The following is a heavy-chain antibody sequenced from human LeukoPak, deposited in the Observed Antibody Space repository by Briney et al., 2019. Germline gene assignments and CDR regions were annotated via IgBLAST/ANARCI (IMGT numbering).Heavy chain of an antibody. J-gene: IGHJ4*02. CDR3: ARGIVYGGNTRYFDY. CDR1: GGTFSSYT. V-gene: IGHV1-69*02. D-gene: IGHD4-23*01. CDR2: IIPILGIA. Sequence: SVKVSCKASGGTFSSYTISWVRQAPGQGPEWMGRIIPILGIANYAQKFQGRVTITADKSTSTAYMELSSLRSEDTAVYYCARGIVYGGNTRYFDYWGQGTLVTVSS.